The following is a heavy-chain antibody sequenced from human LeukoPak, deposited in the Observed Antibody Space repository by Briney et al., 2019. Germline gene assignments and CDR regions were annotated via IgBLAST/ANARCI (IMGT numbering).Heavy chain of an antibody. D-gene: IGHD1-26*01. CDR2: IYYSGST. CDR3: ARDTIVGATFDAFDI. V-gene: IGHV4-39*07. CDR1: GGSISSSSYY. J-gene: IGHJ3*02. Sequence: SETLSLTCTVSGGSISSSSYYWGWIRQPPGKGLEWIGSIYYSGSTYYNPSLKSRVTISVDTSKNQFSLKLSSVTAADTAVYYCARDTIVGATFDAFDIWGQGTMVTVSS.